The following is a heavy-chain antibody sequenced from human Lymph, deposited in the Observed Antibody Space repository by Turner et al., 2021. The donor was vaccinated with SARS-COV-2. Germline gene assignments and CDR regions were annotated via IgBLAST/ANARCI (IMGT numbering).Heavy chain of an antibody. CDR3: ARDLDTAGGMDV. CDR1: GLTVSSNY. V-gene: IGHV3-53*04. J-gene: IGHJ6*02. CDR2: IYSGGTT. Sequence: EVQLVESGGGWVQPGGSLSISCAASGLTVSSNYMGWVRQVPGKGLEWVSVIYSGGTTSVAGSVKSRFTISRHNSKNTLYLQMNSLRAEDTAVYYCARDLDTAGGMDVWGQGTTVTVSS. D-gene: IGHD5-18*01.